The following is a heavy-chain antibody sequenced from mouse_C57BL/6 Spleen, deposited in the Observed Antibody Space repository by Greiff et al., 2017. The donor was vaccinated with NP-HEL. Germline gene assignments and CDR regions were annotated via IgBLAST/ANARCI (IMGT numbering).Heavy chain of an antibody. Sequence: EVKLMESGGGLVKPGGSLKLSCAASGFTFSDYGMHWVRQAPEKGLEWVAYISSGSSTIYYADTVKGRFTISRDNAKNTLFLQMTSLRSEDTAMYYCARPDGSSHYAMDYWGQGTSVTVSS. CDR3: ARPDGSSHYAMDY. V-gene: IGHV5-17*01. CDR2: ISSGSSTI. CDR1: GFTFSDYG. D-gene: IGHD1-1*01. J-gene: IGHJ4*01.